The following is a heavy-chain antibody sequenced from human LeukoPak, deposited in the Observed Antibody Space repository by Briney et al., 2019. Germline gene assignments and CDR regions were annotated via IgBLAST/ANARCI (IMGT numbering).Heavy chain of an antibody. CDR2: IHGSGTT. J-gene: IGHJ4*02. CDR1: GGSLGSNY. D-gene: IGHD3-10*01. Sequence: SETLSLSGTSSGGSLGSNYLSWIRQPAGKGLEWIGRIHGSGTTNYDASLKRRVTMSVDTSTDQFSLKVKSVTAADTAVYYCARDARRELLAGGFDFWGQGTLVTVSS. CDR3: ARDARRELLAGGFDF. V-gene: IGHV4-4*07.